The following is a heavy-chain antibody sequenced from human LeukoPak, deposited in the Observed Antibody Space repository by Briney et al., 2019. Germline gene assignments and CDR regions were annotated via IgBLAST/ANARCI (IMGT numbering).Heavy chain of an antibody. V-gene: IGHV4-34*01. CDR1: GGSFSGYY. CDR3: AIGTSYYYYYDMDV. Sequence: SETLSLTCAVYGGSFSGYYWSWIRQPPGKGLEWIGEINHSGSTNYNPSLKSRVTISVDTSKNQFSLKLSSVTAADTAVYYCAIGTSYYYYYDMDVWGQGTTVTVSS. D-gene: IGHD1-26*01. CDR2: INHSGST. J-gene: IGHJ6*02.